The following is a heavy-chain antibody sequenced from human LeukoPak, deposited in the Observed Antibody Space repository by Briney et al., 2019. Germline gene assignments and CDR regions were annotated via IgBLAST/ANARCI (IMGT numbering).Heavy chain of an antibody. D-gene: IGHD6-6*01. CDR2: ISTSGENT. J-gene: IGHJ4*02. CDR1: GFTFSSCA. CDR3: ARLISTSSSRFSDY. Sequence: GGSLRLSCAASGFTFSSCAMSWVRQAPGKGLEWVSAISTSGENTYYADSVKGRFTISRDTSRNTLYLQMHSLRAEDTAVYYCARLISTSSSRFSDYWGQGTLVTVSS. V-gene: IGHV3-23*01.